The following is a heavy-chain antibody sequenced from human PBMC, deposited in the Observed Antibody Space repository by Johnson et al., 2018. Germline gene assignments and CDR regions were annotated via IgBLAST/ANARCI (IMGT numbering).Heavy chain of an antibody. CDR2: MSYDGSNK. CDR1: GFTFSYFA. V-gene: IGHV3-30-3*01. CDR3: ARGGIIGSTWADAFDR. D-gene: IGHD1-20*01. J-gene: IGHJ3*01. Sequence: QVQLVESGGGVVQPGRSLRLSCTASGFTFSYFAMHWVRQAPGKGLEWVALMSYDGSNKYIADSVQGRFTISRDNSENTLYLQMNSLRAEDTAVYYCARGGIIGSTWADAFDRWGPGALITVSS.